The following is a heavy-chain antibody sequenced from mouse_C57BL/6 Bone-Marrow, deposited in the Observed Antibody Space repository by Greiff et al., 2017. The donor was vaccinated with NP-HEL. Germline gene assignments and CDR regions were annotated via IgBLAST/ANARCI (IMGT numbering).Heavy chain of an antibody. V-gene: IGHV1-62-2*01. CDR2: FYPGSGSI. J-gene: IGHJ1*03. CDR1: GYTFTEYT. CDR3: ARHESVLGRWYWYFDV. D-gene: IGHD4-1*01. Sequence: VQLQQSGAELVKPGASVKLSCKASGYTFTEYTIHWVKQRSGQGLEWIGWFYPGSGSIKYNEKFKDKATLTADKSSSTVYMELSRLTSEDSAVYVCARHESVLGRWYWYFDVWGTGATVTVSS.